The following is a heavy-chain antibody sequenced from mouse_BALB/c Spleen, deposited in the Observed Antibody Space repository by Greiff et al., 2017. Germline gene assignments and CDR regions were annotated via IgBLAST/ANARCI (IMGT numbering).Heavy chain of an antibody. Sequence: VKLMESGPGLVAPSQSLSITCTVSGFSLTSYGVHWVRQPPGKGLEWLGVIWAGGSTNYNSALMSRLSISKDNSKSQVFLKMNSLQTDDTAMYYCARDHGNYKFAYWGQGTLVTVSA. CDR1: GFSLTSYG. CDR3: ARDHGNYKFAY. V-gene: IGHV2-9*02. CDR2: IWAGGST. J-gene: IGHJ3*01. D-gene: IGHD2-1*01.